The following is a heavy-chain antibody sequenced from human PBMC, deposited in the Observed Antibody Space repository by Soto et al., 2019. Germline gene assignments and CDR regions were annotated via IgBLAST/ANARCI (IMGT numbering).Heavy chain of an antibody. CDR2: ISSSSSYI. D-gene: IGHD3-3*01. CDR1: GFTFSSYS. CDR3: ARAEPPPYYDFWSGYLLDGMDV. J-gene: IGHJ6*02. Sequence: SLRLSCAASGFTFSSYSMNWVRQAPGKGLEWVSSISSSSSYIYYAGSVKGRFTISRDNAKNSLYLQMNSLRAEDTAVYYCARAEPPPYYDFWSGYLLDGMDVWGQGTTVTVSS. V-gene: IGHV3-21*01.